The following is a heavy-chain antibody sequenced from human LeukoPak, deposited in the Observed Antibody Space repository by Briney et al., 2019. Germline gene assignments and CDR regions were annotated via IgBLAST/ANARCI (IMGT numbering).Heavy chain of an antibody. Sequence: SETLSLTCTVSGGSISGSSYYWGWIRQPPGKGLEWIGSIYYSGSTYYNPSLKSRVTISVDTSKNQFSLKLNSVTAADTAMYYCARGTYGASPFNIWGQGTMVTVSS. V-gene: IGHV4-39*07. D-gene: IGHD4-17*01. J-gene: IGHJ3*02. CDR1: GGSISGSSYY. CDR2: IYYSGST. CDR3: ARGTYGASPFNI.